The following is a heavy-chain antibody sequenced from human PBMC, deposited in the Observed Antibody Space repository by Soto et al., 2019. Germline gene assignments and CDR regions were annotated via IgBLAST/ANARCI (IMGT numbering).Heavy chain of an antibody. CDR3: AADNSSGSFYYSYGMDV. J-gene: IGHJ6*02. D-gene: IGHD3-22*01. Sequence: GAAVKVSCKASGCTFTSSAVQWVRQARGQRLEWIGGIVVGSGNTNYAQKFQERVTITRDMSTSTAYMELSSLRSEDTAVYYCAADNSSGSFYYSYGMDVGGQGSTVTISS. CDR2: IVVGSGNT. CDR1: GCTFTSSA. V-gene: IGHV1-58*01.